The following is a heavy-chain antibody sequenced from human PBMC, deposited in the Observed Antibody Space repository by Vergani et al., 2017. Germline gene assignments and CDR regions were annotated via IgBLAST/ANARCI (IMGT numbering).Heavy chain of an antibody. J-gene: IGHJ3*02. CDR3: VMNTVTTDQYAFDI. CDR1: GFTFSSYS. V-gene: IGHV3-48*01. Sequence: EVQLVESGGGLVQPGGSLRLSCAASGFTFSSYSMNWVRQARGKGLEWVAYISSSSSTIYYADSVKGRFTISGNNAKNALYLQMSSLGAEDTAVYCCVMNTVTTDQYAFDIWGQGTMVTVSS. CDR2: ISSSSSTI. D-gene: IGHD4-17*01.